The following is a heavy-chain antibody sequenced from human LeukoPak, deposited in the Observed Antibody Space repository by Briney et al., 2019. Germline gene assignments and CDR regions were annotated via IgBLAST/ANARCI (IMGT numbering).Heavy chain of an antibody. J-gene: IGHJ6*03. V-gene: IGHV3-7*01. D-gene: IGHD6-19*01. Sequence: GGSLRLSCAASGFTISSYWMSWVRQAPGKGLEWVANIKQDGSEKYYVDSVKGRFTISRDNAKNSLYLQMNSLRAEDTAVYYCARGPAVAGTVGVYYYYYYMDVWGKGTTVTVSS. CDR2: IKQDGSEK. CDR3: ARGPAVAGTVGVYYYYYYMDV. CDR1: GFTISSYW.